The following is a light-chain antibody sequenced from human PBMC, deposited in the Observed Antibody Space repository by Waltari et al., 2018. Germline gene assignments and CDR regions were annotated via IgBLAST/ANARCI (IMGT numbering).Light chain of an antibody. CDR3: CSYAGSSTFV. CDR1: IGDVEIYTL. V-gene: IGLV2-23*01. J-gene: IGLJ1*01. CDR2: ETT. Sequence: QSALTQPASVSGSPGQSISISCSGTIGDVEIYTLVSWYQQHPGKAPQLLIYETTKRPSGVSDRFSGSKSGNTAYLTVSGLQAEDESDYYCCSYAGSSTFVFGSGTRVTV.